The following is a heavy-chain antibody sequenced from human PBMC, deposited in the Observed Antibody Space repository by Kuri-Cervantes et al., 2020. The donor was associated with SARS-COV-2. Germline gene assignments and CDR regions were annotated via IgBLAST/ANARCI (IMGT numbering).Heavy chain of an antibody. V-gene: IGHV3-48*01. J-gene: IGHJ4*02. CDR1: GFTFSSYS. CDR3: AKDRLTVAGWGLPDPLYYFDY. CDR2: ISSSSSTI. D-gene: IGHD6-19*01. Sequence: GGSLRLSCAASGFTFSSYSMNWVRQAPGKGLEWVSYISSSSSTIYYADSVKGRFTISRDNSKNTLYLQMNSLRAEDTAVYYCAKDRLTVAGWGLPDPLYYFDYWGQGALVTVSS.